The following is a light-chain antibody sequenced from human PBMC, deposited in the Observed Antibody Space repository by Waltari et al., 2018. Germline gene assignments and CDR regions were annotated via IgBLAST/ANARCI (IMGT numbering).Light chain of an antibody. CDR3: QQYDFLPPA. CDR2: DAS. V-gene: IGKV1-33*01. CDR1: HDISNY. J-gene: IGKJ2*01. Sequence: DMQMTQSPSSLSASVGDRVTITCQASHDISNYLNWYQQKPGKAPKLLINDASNLETGVPSRFSGSGYGTDFTFTISSLQPEDIATYYCQQYDFLPPAFGQGTKLEMK.